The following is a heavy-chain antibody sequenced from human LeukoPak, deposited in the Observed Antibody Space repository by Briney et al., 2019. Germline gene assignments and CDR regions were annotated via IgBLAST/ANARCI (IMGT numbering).Heavy chain of an antibody. J-gene: IGHJ3*01. CDR3: ARVPYVFDL. CDR2: INRDGSST. V-gene: IGHV3-74*01. CDR1: GFTFSNYW. Sequence: GGSLRLSCAASGFTFSNYWMHWVRQAPGKGLVWVSRINRDGSSTDYLDSVKGRFTISRDNARNTLYLQMNGLRAEGTAVYYCARVPYVFDLWGQGTMVTVSS.